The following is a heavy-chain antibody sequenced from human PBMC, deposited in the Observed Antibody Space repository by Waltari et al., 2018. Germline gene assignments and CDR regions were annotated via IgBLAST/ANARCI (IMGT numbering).Heavy chain of an antibody. D-gene: IGHD6-13*01. V-gene: IGHV4-59*12. CDR1: GTSISEYY. J-gene: IGHJ4*02. CDR2: ISDGGST. Sequence: QVQLQESGPGLVKPSETLSLTCTVSGTSISEYYWTWIRQPPGMGLQWIGFISDGGSTSYNPSLKSRVTISGDTAKNQISLKLSSVTVADTAVYFCARVSGAAAGKSDYWGQGILITVSS. CDR3: ARVSGAAAGKSDY.